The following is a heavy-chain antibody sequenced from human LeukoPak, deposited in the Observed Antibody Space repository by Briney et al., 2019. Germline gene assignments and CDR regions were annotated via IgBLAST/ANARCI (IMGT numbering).Heavy chain of an antibody. Sequence: ASVTVSCKASGYTFTNYGISWVRQAPGQGLEWMGWISAYNGNTNYAQKLQGRVTMTTDTSTSTAYMELRSLRSDDTAVYYCAREVSGSYGCAFDIWGQGTMVTVSS. CDR1: GYTFTNYG. D-gene: IGHD1-26*01. V-gene: IGHV1-18*01. J-gene: IGHJ3*02. CDR3: AREVSGSYGCAFDI. CDR2: ISAYNGNT.